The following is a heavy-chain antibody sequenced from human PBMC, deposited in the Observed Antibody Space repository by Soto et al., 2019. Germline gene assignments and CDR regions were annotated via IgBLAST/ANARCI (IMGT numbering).Heavy chain of an antibody. CDR1: GFTCSNAW. Sequence: GGSLRLSCAASGFTCSNAWMNWVRQAPGKGLEWVGRIKSKTDGGTTDYAAPVKGRFTISRDDSKNTLYLQMNSLKTEDTAVYYCTTDPLRYYYDTPSPPFDYWGQGTLVTVSS. V-gene: IGHV3-15*07. CDR3: TTDPLRYYYDTPSPPFDY. J-gene: IGHJ4*02. D-gene: IGHD3-22*01. CDR2: IKSKTDGGTT.